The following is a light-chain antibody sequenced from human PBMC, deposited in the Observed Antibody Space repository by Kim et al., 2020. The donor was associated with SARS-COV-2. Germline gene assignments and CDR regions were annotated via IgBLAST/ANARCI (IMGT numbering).Light chain of an antibody. CDR2: DVS. CDR3: SSYTSSSTLWV. V-gene: IGLV2-14*03. J-gene: IGLJ3*02. Sequence: QSITLSCTGTSSDVGGYNYVSWYQQHPGKAPKLMIYDVSNRPSGVSNRFSGSKSGNTASLTISGLQAEDEADYYCSSYTSSSTLWVFGGGTKLTVL. CDR1: SSDVGGYNY.